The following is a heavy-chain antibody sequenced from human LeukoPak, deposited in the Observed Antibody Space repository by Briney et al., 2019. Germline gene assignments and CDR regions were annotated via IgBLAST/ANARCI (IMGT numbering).Heavy chain of an antibody. V-gene: IGHV3-30*03. CDR1: GFTFSSFG. J-gene: IGHJ4*02. D-gene: IGHD1-26*01. Sequence: GGSLRLSCAASGFTFSSFGMHWVRQAPGKGLEWVALTSNQGNNIDYVNSVRGRFTISRDNSKSTLYLQMNSLRPEDTAIYYCVRDRYSGNYRQAGTFAYWGQGTLVTVSS. CDR3: VRDRYSGNYRQAGTFAY. CDR2: TSNQGNNI.